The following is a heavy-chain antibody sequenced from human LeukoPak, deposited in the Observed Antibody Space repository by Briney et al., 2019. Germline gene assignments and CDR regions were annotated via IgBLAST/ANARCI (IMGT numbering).Heavy chain of an antibody. D-gene: IGHD6-19*01. CDR2: VWYDGSNK. J-gene: IGHJ5*01. CDR1: GFIFSSYG. V-gene: IGHV3-33*06. Sequence: PGGSLRLSCAASGFIFSSYGMHWVRQAPGKGLEWVAVVWYDGSNKYYADSVKGRFTISRDNSKNTLYLQMNSLRAEDMAVYYCVKDPGRDSSGWYAFWGQGTLVTVSS. CDR3: VKDPGRDSSGWYAF.